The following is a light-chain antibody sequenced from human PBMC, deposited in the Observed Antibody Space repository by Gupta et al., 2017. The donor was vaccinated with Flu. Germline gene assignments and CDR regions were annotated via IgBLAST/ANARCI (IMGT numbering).Light chain of an antibody. CDR1: SIELGSYNL. CDR3: CSYANTSTV. Sequence: SALTQPASVSGSPGQSTTISCTGTSIELGSYNLYPWYQQHSGKAPELVIYEGSKRPSGVSNRFSGSKSGKTASLTVSGLQAEDDADYYCCSYANTSTVFGGGTKLTVL. V-gene: IGLV2-23*01. CDR2: EGS. J-gene: IGLJ2*01.